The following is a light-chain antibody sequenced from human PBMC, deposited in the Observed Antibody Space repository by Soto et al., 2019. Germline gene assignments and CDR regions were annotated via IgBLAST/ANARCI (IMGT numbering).Light chain of an antibody. J-gene: IGKJ5*01. CDR1: QTISGT. V-gene: IGKV3-15*01. CDR2: GAS. Sequence: EIVMTQSPATLSVSPGGRATLSCRASQTISGTLAWYQQKPGQSPRLLIFGASTRATGIPARVSGSGSAPGFTLTISSLQSEDFAVYYCQPYNNWPFTFGQATRLEIK. CDR3: QPYNNWPFT.